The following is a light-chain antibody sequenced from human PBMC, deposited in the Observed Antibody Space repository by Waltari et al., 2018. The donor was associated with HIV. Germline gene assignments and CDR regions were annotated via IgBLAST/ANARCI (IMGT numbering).Light chain of an antibody. Sequence: DIQMTQSPSSLSASIGDRVTITCRASQSISSYLNWFQQKPGKAPKLLIYGASTLQSGVPSNFCGSGSRTDFTLIISSLQPEDLATYHCQQRYITPRTFGQGNKLEIK. V-gene: IGKV1-39*01. CDR2: GAS. J-gene: IGKJ2*02. CDR1: QSISSY. CDR3: QQRYITPRT.